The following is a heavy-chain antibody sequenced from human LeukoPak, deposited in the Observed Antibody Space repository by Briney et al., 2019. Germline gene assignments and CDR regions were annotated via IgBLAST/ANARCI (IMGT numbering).Heavy chain of an antibody. CDR3: ARVFTSGLTFDY. D-gene: IGHD6-19*01. V-gene: IGHV4-59*01. CDR1: SGSISSYH. Sequence: SETLSLTCTVSSGSISSYHWSWIRQPPGKGLECIGYIYNSGSTNYNPSFKSRVTISIDTSKNQFSLRLSSVTAADTAVYYCARVFTSGLTFDYWGQGTLVTVSS. J-gene: IGHJ4*02. CDR2: IYNSGST.